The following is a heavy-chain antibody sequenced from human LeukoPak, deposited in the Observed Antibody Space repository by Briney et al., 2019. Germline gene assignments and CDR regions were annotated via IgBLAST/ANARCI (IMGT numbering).Heavy chain of an antibody. CDR3: ARIPTYYYDSSPAYYFDY. Sequence: GGSLRLSCAASGFTFSSYSMNWVRQAPGKGLEWVSSISSSSSYIYYADSVKGRFTISRDNSKNTLYLQMNSLRAEDTAVYYCARIPTYYYDSSPAYYFDYWGQGTLVTVSS. D-gene: IGHD3-22*01. CDR1: GFTFSSYS. V-gene: IGHV3-21*01. CDR2: ISSSSSYI. J-gene: IGHJ4*02.